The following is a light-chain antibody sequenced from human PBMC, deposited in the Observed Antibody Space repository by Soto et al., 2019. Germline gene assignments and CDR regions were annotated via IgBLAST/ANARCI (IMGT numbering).Light chain of an antibody. CDR3: MQALQTPIT. CDR2: LGS. V-gene: IGKV2-28*01. J-gene: IGKJ5*01. CDR1: QSLLHSNGYNY. Sequence: DIVMTQSPLSLPVTPGEPASISCRSSQSLLHSNGYNYLDWYLQKPGQSPQLLIYLGSNRASGVPVRFSGSGSGTYFTLKISRVEAEDVGVYYCMQALQTPITFGQGTRLEIK.